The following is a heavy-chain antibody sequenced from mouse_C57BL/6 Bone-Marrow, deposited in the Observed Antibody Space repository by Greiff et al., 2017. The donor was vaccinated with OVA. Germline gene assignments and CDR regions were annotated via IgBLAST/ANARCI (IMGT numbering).Heavy chain of an antibody. J-gene: IGHJ3*01. D-gene: IGHD1-1*01. V-gene: IGHV14-4*01. CDR2: IDPENGDT. Sequence: EVQLQQSGAELVRPGASVKLSCTASGFNIKDDYMHWVKQRPEQGLEWIGWIDPENGDTEYASKFQGKATITADTSSNTAYLQLSSLTSEDTAVYYCTTGYYGSRLAYWGQGTLVTVSA. CDR3: TTGYYGSRLAY. CDR1: GFNIKDDY.